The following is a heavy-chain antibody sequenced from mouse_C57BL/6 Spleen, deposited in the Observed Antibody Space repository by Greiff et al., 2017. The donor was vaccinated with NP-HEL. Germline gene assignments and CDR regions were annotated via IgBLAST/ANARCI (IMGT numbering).Heavy chain of an antibody. CDR1: GYTFTDYY. Sequence: VQLQQSGPVLVKPGASVKMSCKASGYTFTDYYMNWVKQSHGKSLEWIGVINPYNGGTSYNQKFKGKATLTVDTSSSTAYLELNSLTSEDAAVYYCARGRGGFDYWGQGTTLTVSS. J-gene: IGHJ2*01. V-gene: IGHV1-19*01. CDR2: INPYNGGT. D-gene: IGHD3-1*01. CDR3: ARGRGGFDY.